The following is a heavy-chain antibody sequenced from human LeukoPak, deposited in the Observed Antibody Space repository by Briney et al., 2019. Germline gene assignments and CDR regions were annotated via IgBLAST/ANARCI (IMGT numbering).Heavy chain of an antibody. D-gene: IGHD2-2*01. Sequence: SVKVSCKASGGTFSSYAIRWVRQAPGHGLEWMGGIIPIFGTANYAQKFQGRVTITADESTSTAYMELSSLRSEDTAVYYCARDYGSTSRSHYYWGQGTLVTVSS. CDR2: IIPIFGTA. CDR3: ARDYGSTSRSHYY. V-gene: IGHV1-69*13. J-gene: IGHJ4*02. CDR1: GGTFSSYA.